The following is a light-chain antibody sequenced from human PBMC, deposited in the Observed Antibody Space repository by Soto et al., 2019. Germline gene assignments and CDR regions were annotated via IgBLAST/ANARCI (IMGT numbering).Light chain of an antibody. J-gene: IGLJ1*01. Sequence: QSVLTQPPSVSGAPGQRVTISCTGSSSNIGAGYDVHWYQQLPGTDPKLLIYGNSNRPSGVPDRVSGSESGTSASLAITGLQAEDEADYYCQSYDSRLSGSGVFGTGTKVTVL. CDR1: SSNIGAGYD. CDR3: QSYDSRLSGSGV. V-gene: IGLV1-40*01. CDR2: GNS.